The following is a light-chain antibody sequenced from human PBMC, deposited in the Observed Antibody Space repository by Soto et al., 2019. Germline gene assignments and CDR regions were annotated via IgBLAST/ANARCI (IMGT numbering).Light chain of an antibody. V-gene: IGLV2-14*01. CDR3: SSYTSSSTLV. CDR2: DVS. J-gene: IGLJ2*01. CDR1: SSDVGGYNY. Sequence: QSALTQPDSVSGSPGQSITISCTGTSSDVGGYNYVSWYQQQPGKAPKLMIYDVSNRPSGVSNRFSGSKSGNTASLTISGLQAEDEADYYCSSYTSSSTLVFGGGTKLTVL.